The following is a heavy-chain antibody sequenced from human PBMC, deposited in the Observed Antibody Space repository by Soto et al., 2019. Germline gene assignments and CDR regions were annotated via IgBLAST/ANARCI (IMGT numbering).Heavy chain of an antibody. CDR3: ARDRVFYPASSPDAFDI. D-gene: IGHD3-16*01. Sequence: GGSLRLSCAASGFTFSSYGMDWVRQAPGKGLEWVAVISYDGSNKYYADSVKGRFTISRDNSKNTLYLQMNSLRAEDTAVYYCARDRVFYPASSPDAFDIWGQGTMVTVSS. V-gene: IGHV3-30*03. J-gene: IGHJ3*02. CDR1: GFTFSSYG. CDR2: ISYDGSNK.